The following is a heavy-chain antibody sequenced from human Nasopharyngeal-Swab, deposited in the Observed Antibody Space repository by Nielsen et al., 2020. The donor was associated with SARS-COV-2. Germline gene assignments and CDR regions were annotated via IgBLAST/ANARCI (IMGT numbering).Heavy chain of an antibody. Sequence: SGPTLVKPTQTLTLTCTFSGFSLSTSGVGVGWIRQPPGKALEWLAVIYWDEDKRYSPSLKTRLTITKDTSKNLVLLTVTNVDPVDTATYFCARLLGSRTSWYSTNYFDYWGQGTLVTVSS. CDR2: IYWDEDK. V-gene: IGHV2-5*02. J-gene: IGHJ4*02. D-gene: IGHD6-13*01. CDR1: GFSLSTSGVG. CDR3: ARLLGSRTSWYSTNYFDY.